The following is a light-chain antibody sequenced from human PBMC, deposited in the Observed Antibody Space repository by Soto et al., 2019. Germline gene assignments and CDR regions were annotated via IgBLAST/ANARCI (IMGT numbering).Light chain of an antibody. CDR1: QSISSG. V-gene: IGKV1-5*01. Sequence: DIQMTQSPSTLSASVGDRVTITCRARQSISSGLAWYQQKPGKAPKLLIYDASSLESGVRSRFRGSESGTEFTLTNRSRQTDDVATDDCQQYDSYWTFGQGTKMEIK. CDR2: DAS. CDR3: QQYDSYWT. J-gene: IGKJ1*01.